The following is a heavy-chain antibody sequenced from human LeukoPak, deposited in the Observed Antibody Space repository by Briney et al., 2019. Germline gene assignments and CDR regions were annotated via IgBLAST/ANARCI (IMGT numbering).Heavy chain of an antibody. CDR3: AKGTGSGSSNWFDP. J-gene: IGHJ5*02. CDR2: LTGSGGST. CDR1: GFTFSSYA. D-gene: IGHD3-10*01. Sequence: AGGSLRLSCAASGFTFSSYAMTWVRQAPGKGLEWVSSLTGSGGSTYYADSVKGRFTISRDNSKDTLYLQMNSLRAEDTAVYYCAKGTGSGSSNWFDPWGQGTLVTVSS. V-gene: IGHV3-23*01.